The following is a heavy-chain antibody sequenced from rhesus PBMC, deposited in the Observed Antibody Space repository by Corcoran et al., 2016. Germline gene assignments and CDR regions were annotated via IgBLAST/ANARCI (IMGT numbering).Heavy chain of an antibody. CDR3: ARSEYGVNTHGLDS. CDR1: GGSISSDYD. V-gene: IGHV4-76*01. J-gene: IGHJ6*01. Sequence: QVQLQESGPGVVKPSETLSLTCAVPGGSISSDYDWNWIRQPPGKGLEWMGHIFGSSGSTYYNPSLKNRVTISKDASKNQFSLRLSSVTAADTAVYYCARSEYGVNTHGLDSWGQGGVVTVSS. CDR2: IFGSSGST. D-gene: IGHD4-23*01.